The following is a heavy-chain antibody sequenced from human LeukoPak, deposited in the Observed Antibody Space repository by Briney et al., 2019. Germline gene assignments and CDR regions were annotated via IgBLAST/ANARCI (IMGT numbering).Heavy chain of an antibody. CDR2: ILYNGSNK. D-gene: IGHD2-15*01. J-gene: IGHJ5*02. Sequence: PGGSLRLSCAASGFTFSSSGMHWVRQALGKGLEWVAVILYNGSNKYYADSVKGRFTISRDNSKNTLYLQMNSLRVEDTAVYYCARAGGYCSGGSCYRGYSWFDPWGQGALVSVSS. CDR3: ARAGGYCSGGSCYRGYSWFDP. V-gene: IGHV3-33*01. CDR1: GFTFSSSG.